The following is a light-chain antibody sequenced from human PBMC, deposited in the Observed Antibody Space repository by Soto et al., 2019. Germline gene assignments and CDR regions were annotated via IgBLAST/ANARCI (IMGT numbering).Light chain of an antibody. J-gene: IGKJ5*01. Sequence: EIVLTQSPGTLSLSPGERATLFCRASQSVSSSYLAWYQQKPRQAPRLLIYGASSRATGIPDRFSGSGSGTDFALTSSRLEPEDLAVYYCQQYGSSPITFGQGTRLEIK. CDR1: QSVSSSY. V-gene: IGKV3-20*01. CDR3: QQYGSSPIT. CDR2: GAS.